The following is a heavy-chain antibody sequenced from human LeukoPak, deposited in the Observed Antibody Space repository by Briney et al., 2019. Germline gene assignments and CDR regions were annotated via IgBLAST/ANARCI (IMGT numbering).Heavy chain of an antibody. CDR1: GYTFTGYY. V-gene: IGHV1-2*02. D-gene: IGHD1-1*01. J-gene: IGHJ5*02. CDR3: AREKLSSNWFDP. CDR2: INPNSGGT. Sequence: ASVKVSCKASGYTFTGYYMHWVRQAPGQGLEWMGWINPNSGGTNYAQKFQGRVTMTRDTSISTAYMERSRLRSDDTAVYYCAREKLSSNWFDPWGQGTLVTVSS.